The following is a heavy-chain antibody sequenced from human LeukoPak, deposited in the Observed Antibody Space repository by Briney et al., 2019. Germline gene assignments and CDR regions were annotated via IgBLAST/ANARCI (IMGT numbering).Heavy chain of an antibody. CDR2: MNPNSGNT. Sequence: ASAKVSCKASGYTFTSYDINWVRQATGQGLEWMGWMNPNSGNTGYAQKFQGRVTMTRNTSISTAYMELSSLRSEDTAVYYCARLGYSSSWYGGLEPYYGMDVWGQGTTVTVSS. V-gene: IGHV1-8*01. CDR1: GYTFTSYD. CDR3: ARLGYSSSWYGGLEPYYGMDV. D-gene: IGHD6-13*01. J-gene: IGHJ6*02.